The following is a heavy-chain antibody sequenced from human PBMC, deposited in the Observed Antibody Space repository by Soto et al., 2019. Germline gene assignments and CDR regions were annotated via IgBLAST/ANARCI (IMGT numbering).Heavy chain of an antibody. Sequence: ASVKVSCKASGYTFTSYAMHWVRQAPGQRLEWMGWINAGNGNTKYSQKFQGRVTITRDTSASTAYMELSSLRSEDTAAYYCARRDYYDRPFDYWGQGTLVTVSS. CDR3: ARRDYYDRPFDY. V-gene: IGHV1-3*01. CDR1: GYTFTSYA. CDR2: INAGNGNT. J-gene: IGHJ4*02. D-gene: IGHD3-22*01.